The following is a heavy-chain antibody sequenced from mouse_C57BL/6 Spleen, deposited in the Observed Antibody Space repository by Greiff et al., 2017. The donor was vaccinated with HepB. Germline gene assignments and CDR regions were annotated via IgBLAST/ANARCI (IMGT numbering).Heavy chain of an antibody. V-gene: IGHV1-52*01. D-gene: IGHD2-5*01. CDR1: GYTFTSYW. Sequence: QVQLQQSGAELVRPGSSVKLSCKASGYTFTSYWMHWVKQRPIQGLEWIGNIDPSDSETHYNQKFKDKATLTVDKSSSTAYIQLSSLTSEDSAVYYCARWGLYYSNEGYYFDYWGQGTTLTVSS. CDR2: IDPSDSET. CDR3: ARWGLYYSNEGYYFDY. J-gene: IGHJ2*01.